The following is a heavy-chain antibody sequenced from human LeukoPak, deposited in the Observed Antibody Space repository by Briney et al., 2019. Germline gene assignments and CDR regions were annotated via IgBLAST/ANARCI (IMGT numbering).Heavy chain of an antibody. CDR3: AKHHSDYEYYFDY. V-gene: IGHV3-30*18. D-gene: IGHD4-11*01. CDR1: GFTFSSYG. J-gene: IGHJ4*02. CDR2: ISYDGSNK. Sequence: GGSLRLSCAASGFTFSSYGMHWVRQAPGKGLEWVAVISYDGSNKYYADSVKGRFTISRDNSKNTLYLQMNSLRAEDTAVYYCAKHHSDYEYYFDYWGQGTLVTVSS.